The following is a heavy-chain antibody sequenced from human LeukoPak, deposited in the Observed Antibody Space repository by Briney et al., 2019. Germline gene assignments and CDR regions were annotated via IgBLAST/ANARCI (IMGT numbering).Heavy chain of an antibody. J-gene: IGHJ4*02. CDR2: INPNSGGT. D-gene: IGHD3-3*01. CDR3: ARDPGPDFWSGYYSYYFDY. Sequence: ASVKVSCKASGYTFTGYYMHWVRQAPGQGLEWMGWINPNSGGTNYAQKFQGRVTMTRDTSISTAYMELSRLRSDDTAVYYCARDPGPDFWSGYYSYYFDYWGQGTLVTVSS. CDR1: GYTFTGYY. V-gene: IGHV1-2*02.